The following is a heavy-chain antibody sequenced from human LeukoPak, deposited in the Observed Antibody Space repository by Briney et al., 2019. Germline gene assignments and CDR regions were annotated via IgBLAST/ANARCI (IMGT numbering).Heavy chain of an antibody. J-gene: IGHJ4*02. V-gene: IGHV1-69*13. CDR3: ARGGLEGYYGSGSYSFDY. D-gene: IGHD3-10*01. CDR1: GGTFSSCA. CDR2: IIPIFGTA. Sequence: GASVEVSCKASGGTFSSCAISWVRQAPGQGLEWMGGIIPIFGTANYAEKFQGRVTITADESTSTAYMELSSLRSEDTAVYYCARGGLEGYYGSGSYSFDYWGQGTLVTVSS.